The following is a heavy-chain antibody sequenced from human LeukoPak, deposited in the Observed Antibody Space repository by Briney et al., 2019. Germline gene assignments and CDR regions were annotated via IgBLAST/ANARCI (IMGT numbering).Heavy chain of an antibody. D-gene: IGHD6-19*01. CDR1: GSTFSSYA. J-gene: IGHJ5*02. CDR2: ISGSGGST. CDR3: AKYERGGWYNWFDP. Sequence: GGSLRLSCAASGSTFSSYAMSWVRQAPGKGLEWVSAISGSGGSTYYADSVEGRFTISRDNSKNTLYLQMNSLRAEDTAVYYCAKYERGGWYNWFDPWGQGTLVTVSS. V-gene: IGHV3-23*01.